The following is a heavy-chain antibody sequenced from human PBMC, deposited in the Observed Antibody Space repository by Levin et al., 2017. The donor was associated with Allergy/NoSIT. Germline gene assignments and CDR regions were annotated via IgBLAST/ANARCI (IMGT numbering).Heavy chain of an antibody. J-gene: IGHJ4*02. Sequence: SCAASGFTFSSYGMHWVRQAPGKGLEWVAVISYDGSNKYYADSVKGRFTISRDNSKNTLYLQMNSLRAEDTAVYYCANGFSGHDYGGTTFDYWGQGTLVTVSS. D-gene: IGHD4-23*01. V-gene: IGHV3-30*18. CDR1: GFTFSSYG. CDR3: ANGFSGHDYGGTTFDY. CDR2: ISYDGSNK.